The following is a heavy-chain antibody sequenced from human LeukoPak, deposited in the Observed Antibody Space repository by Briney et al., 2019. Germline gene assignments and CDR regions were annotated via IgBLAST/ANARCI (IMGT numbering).Heavy chain of an antibody. V-gene: IGHV3-21*01. CDR3: ASIRPRGGATPLADY. CDR1: GFTFSSYS. CDR2: ISSSSSYI. D-gene: IGHD1-26*01. J-gene: IGHJ4*02. Sequence: GGSLRLSCAASGFTFSSYSMNWVRQAPGKGLEWVSSISSSSSYIYYADSVKGRFTISRDNAKNSLYLQMNSPRAEDTAVYYCASIRPRGGATPLADYWGQGTLVTVSS.